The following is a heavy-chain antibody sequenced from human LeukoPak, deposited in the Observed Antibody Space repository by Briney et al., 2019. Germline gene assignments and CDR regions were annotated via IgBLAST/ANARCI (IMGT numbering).Heavy chain of an antibody. Sequence: SGGSLRLSCAASGFTFSSYAMSWVRQAPGKGLEWVSAISGSGGSTYYADSVKGRFTISRDNSKNTLYLQMNSLRAEDTAVYYCAKASEKDYDFWSGYYLDYFDYWGQGTLVTVSS. CDR3: AKASEKDYDFWSGYYLDYFDY. D-gene: IGHD3-3*01. CDR2: ISGSGGST. V-gene: IGHV3-23*01. CDR1: GFTFSSYA. J-gene: IGHJ4*02.